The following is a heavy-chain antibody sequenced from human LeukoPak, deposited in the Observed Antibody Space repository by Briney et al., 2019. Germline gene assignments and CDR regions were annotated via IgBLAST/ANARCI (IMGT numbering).Heavy chain of an antibody. CDR1: GGSISSYY. Sequence: SETLSLTCTVSGGSISSYYWSWIRQPPGKGLEWIGYIYYSGSTSYSGSTNYNPSLKSRVTISLDTSKNQFSLKLSSVTAADTAVYYCARTNWGLPDYWGQGTLVTVSS. D-gene: IGHD7-27*01. CDR3: ARTNWGLPDY. J-gene: IGHJ4*02. CDR2: IYYSGSTSYSGST. V-gene: IGHV4-59*01.